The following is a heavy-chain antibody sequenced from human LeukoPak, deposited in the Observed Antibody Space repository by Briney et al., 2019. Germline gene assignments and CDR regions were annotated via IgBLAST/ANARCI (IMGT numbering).Heavy chain of an antibody. CDR3: ARDPPEDEWNSLDS. CDR2: IHYSGLT. Sequence: SETLSLTCTVSGGSVNGYYWNWIRQAPGKGLEWIGSIHYSGLTVYSPSLQSRVSMSVDTSRNQFSLDLSSVTAADTALYYCARDPPEDEWNSLDSWGQGILVTVSS. D-gene: IGHD1-7*01. CDR1: GGSVNGYY. V-gene: IGHV4-59*02. J-gene: IGHJ4*02.